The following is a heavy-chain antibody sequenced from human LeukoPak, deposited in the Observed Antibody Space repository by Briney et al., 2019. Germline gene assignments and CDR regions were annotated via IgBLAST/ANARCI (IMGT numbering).Heavy chain of an antibody. Sequence: PETLSLTCAVYGGSLRGYYWSWIRHTPGKGREWIGKINHSGSTNYNPSLKSRVTISVDSSKNQFSLKLSSVTAADTAVYYCAALGSDGFNFLAFDIWGQGTMVSVSS. CDR1: GGSLRGYY. CDR2: INHSGST. CDR3: AALGSDGFNFLAFDI. D-gene: IGHD5-24*01. V-gene: IGHV4-34*01. J-gene: IGHJ3*02.